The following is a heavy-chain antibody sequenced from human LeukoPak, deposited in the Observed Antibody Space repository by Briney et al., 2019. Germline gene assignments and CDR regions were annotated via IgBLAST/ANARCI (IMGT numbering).Heavy chain of an antibody. V-gene: IGHV3-48*01. CDR1: GFTFCSHS. Sequence: GGSPRLSCAASGFTFCSHSMSWVRQAPGKGLEWVSYISSSSNTIYYADSVKGRFTISRDNAENSLYLQMNSLRAEDTAACYCARWGSSSWYKWHYWGQGTLVTVSS. CDR2: ISSSSNTI. J-gene: IGHJ4*02. D-gene: IGHD6-13*01. CDR3: ARWGSSSWYKWHY.